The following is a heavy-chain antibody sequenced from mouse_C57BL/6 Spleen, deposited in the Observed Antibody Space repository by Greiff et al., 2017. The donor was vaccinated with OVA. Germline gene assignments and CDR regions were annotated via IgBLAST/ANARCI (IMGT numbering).Heavy chain of an antibody. CDR1: GYTFTDYE. J-gene: IGHJ2*01. D-gene: IGHD2-4*01. CDR2: IDPETGGT. Sequence: QVQLQQSGAELVRPGASVTLSCKASGYTFTDYEMHWVKQTPVHGLEWIGAIDPETGGTAYNQKFKGKAILTADKSSSTAYMELRSLTSEDSAVYYCTRDYDYDGHYFDYWGQGTTLTVSS. V-gene: IGHV1-15*01. CDR3: TRDYDYDGHYFDY.